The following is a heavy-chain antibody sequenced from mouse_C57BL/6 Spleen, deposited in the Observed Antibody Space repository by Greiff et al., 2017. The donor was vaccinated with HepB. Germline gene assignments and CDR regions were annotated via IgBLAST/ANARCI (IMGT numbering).Heavy chain of an antibody. V-gene: IGHV5-9*01. J-gene: IGHJ3*01. Sequence: EVKLEESGGGLVKPGGSLKLSCAASGFTFSSYTMSWVRQTPEKRLEWVATISGGGGNTYYPDSVKGRFTISRDNAKNTLYLQMSSLRSEDTALYYCARYDYAWFAYWGQGTLVTVSA. D-gene: IGHD2-4*01. CDR1: GFTFSSYT. CDR3: ARYDYAWFAY. CDR2: ISGGGGNT.